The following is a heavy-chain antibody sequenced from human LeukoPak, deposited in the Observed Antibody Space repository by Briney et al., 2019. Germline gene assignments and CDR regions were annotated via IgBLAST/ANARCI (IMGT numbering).Heavy chain of an antibody. CDR2: ISAYNGNT. J-gene: IGHJ3*02. CDR1: GYTFTSYA. V-gene: IGHV1-18*01. CDR3: ARGLQENLAWLQAFTAFDI. Sequence: ASVKVSCKASGYTFTSYAITWVRQAPGQGLEWMGWISAYNGNTNYAQKLQGRVTMTTDTSTNTAYMELRSPRSDDTAVYYCARGLQENLAWLQAFTAFDIWGQGTTVTVSS. D-gene: IGHD4-11*01.